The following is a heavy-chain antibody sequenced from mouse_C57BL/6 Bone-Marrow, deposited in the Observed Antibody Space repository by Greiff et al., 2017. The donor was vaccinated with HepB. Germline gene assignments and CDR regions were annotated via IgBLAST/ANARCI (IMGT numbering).Heavy chain of an antibody. CDR2: IYPRSGNT. CDR1: GYTFTSYG. V-gene: IGHV1-81*01. J-gene: IGHJ3*01. CDR3: ARNGYYDYVP. D-gene: IGHD2-4*01. Sequence: VQGVESGAELARPGASVKLSCKASGYTFTSYGISWVKQRTGQGLEWIGEIYPRSGNTYYNEKFKGKATLTADKSSSTAYMELRSLTSEDSAVYFCARNGYYDYVPWGQGTLVTVSA.